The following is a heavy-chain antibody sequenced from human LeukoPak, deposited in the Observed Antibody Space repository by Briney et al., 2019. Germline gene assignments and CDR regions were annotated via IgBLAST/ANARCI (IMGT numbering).Heavy chain of an antibody. CDR1: GFTFSSNS. Sequence: PGGSLRLSCAASGFTFSSNSMKWVRQAPGKGLEWVSSISSDSSYIYYADSVRGRFTISRDNAKNSLYLQMNSLSAEDTAVYYCASGYDSSGYYYNSWGQGTLVTVSS. CDR2: ISSDSSYI. J-gene: IGHJ4*02. CDR3: ASGYDSSGYYYNS. D-gene: IGHD3-22*01. V-gene: IGHV3-21*01.